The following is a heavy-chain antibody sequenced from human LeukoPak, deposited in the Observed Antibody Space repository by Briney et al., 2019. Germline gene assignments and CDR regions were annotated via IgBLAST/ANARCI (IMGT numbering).Heavy chain of an antibody. CDR2: IDDSGSS. CDR1: GGPFSGYY. V-gene: IGHV4-34*01. CDR3: ARGGGWQSHSYYAMDV. D-gene: IGHD1-26*01. Sequence: SETLSLTCAVYGGPFSGYYWSWIRQPPGKGLEWIGEIDDSGSSNYKPSLKSRVTISADTSENQFSLRLSSVTAADTAVYFCARGGGWQSHSYYAMDVWGQGTTVTVSS. J-gene: IGHJ6*02.